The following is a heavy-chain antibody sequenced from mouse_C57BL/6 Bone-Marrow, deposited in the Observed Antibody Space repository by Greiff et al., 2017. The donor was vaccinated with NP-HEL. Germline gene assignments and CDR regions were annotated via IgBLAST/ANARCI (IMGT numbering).Heavy chain of an antibody. CDR1: GYSFTGYY. J-gene: IGHJ2*01. CDR2: INPSTGGT. V-gene: IGHV1-42*01. CDR3: ARESY. Sequence: EVQLQQSGPELVKPGASVKISCKASGYSFTGYYMNWVKQSPEKSLEWIGEINPSTGGTTYNQKFKAKATLTVDKSSSTAYMQLKSLTSEDSAVYYCARESYWGQGTTLTVSS.